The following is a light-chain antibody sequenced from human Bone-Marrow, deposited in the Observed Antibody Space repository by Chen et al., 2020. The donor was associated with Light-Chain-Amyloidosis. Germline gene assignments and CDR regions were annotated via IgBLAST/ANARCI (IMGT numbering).Light chain of an antibody. J-gene: IGLJ2*01. CDR2: RDT. V-gene: IGLV3-25*03. CDR1: DFPTKY. CDR3: QSADSSGTYEVI. Sequence: SYELTQPPSVSVSPGQTARITPSGDDFPTKYAYWYQQKPGQAPVLVIHRDTERPSGISERFSGSSSGTTATLTISGVQAEDEADYHCQSADSSGTYEVIFGGGTKLTVL.